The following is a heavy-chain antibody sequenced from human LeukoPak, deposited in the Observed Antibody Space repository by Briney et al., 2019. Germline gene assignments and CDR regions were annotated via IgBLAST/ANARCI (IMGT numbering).Heavy chain of an antibody. CDR2: VNPNSGDT. D-gene: IGHD2-21*02. V-gene: IGHV1-2*06. J-gene: IGHJ4*02. Sequence: ASVKVSCKASGYTFTGYYVHWVRQAPGQGLEWMGRVNPNSGDTNYAQKFQGRVTMTRDKSISTAYMELSRLRSDDTAVYYCARDYCGGDCFPDYWGQGTLVTVSS. CDR1: GYTFTGYY. CDR3: ARDYCGGDCFPDY.